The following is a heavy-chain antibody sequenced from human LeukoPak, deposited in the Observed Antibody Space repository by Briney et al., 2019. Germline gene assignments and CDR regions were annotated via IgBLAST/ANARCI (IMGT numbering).Heavy chain of an antibody. Sequence: GGSLRLSCAASGFTFSTHDVNWVRRAPGKGLEWVSVIYSGGSTYYADSVKGRFTISRDNSKNTLYLQMNSLRAEDTAVYYCARGGYDILTAKNYWGQGTLVTVSS. V-gene: IGHV3-66*02. CDR2: IYSGGST. J-gene: IGHJ4*02. CDR3: ARGGYDILTAKNY. CDR1: GFTFSTHD. D-gene: IGHD3-9*01.